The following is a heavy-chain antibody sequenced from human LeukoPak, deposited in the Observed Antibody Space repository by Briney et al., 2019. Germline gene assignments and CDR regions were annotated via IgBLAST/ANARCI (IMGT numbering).Heavy chain of an antibody. CDR3: ARDSLKWEHMTGYFDY. V-gene: IGHV3-30*14. CDR2: ISYDGSNK. CDR1: AFSLSAYN. Sequence: PGGSLRLSSAASAFSLSAYNMNWVRQAQGKGLEGVAVISYDGSNKYYADSVKGRFTISRDNSKNTLYLQMNSLRAEDTAVYYCARDSLKWEHMTGYFDYWGQGTLVTVSS. J-gene: IGHJ4*02. D-gene: IGHD1-26*01.